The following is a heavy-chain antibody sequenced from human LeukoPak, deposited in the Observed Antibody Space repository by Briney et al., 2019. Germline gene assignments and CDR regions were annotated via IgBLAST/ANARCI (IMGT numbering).Heavy chain of an antibody. V-gene: IGHV3-48*03. J-gene: IGHJ6*03. CDR2: ISSSGSTI. Sequence: GGSLRLSCAASGFTFSSYEMNWVRQAPGKGLEWVSYISSSGSTIYYADSVKGRFTISRDNAKNSLYLQMNSLRAEDTAVYYCARDVSRFGELSGYYMDVWGRGTTVTVSS. CDR3: ARDVSRFGELSGYYMDV. D-gene: IGHD3-10*01. CDR1: GFTFSSYE.